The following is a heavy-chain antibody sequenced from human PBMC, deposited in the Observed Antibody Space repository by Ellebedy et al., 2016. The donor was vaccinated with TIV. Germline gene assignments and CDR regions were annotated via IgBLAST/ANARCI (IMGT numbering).Heavy chain of an antibody. CDR3: AKVYHYGSRRYSENYYYGLDV. J-gene: IGHJ6*02. D-gene: IGHD3-10*01. CDR2: ISYDGSDK. Sequence: GGSLRLXXATSGFTFGSYGMHWVRQAPGKGLEWVAAISYDGSDKYYGDSVKGRFSISRDNSKNTLYLQMNSLRVEDAAVYYCAKVYHYGSRRYSENYYYGLDVWGQGTTVTVSS. CDR1: GFTFGSYG. V-gene: IGHV3-33*05.